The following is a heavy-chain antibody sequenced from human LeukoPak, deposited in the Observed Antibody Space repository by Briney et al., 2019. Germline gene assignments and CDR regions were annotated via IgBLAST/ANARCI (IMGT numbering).Heavy chain of an antibody. CDR2: IKLDGSAT. CDR1: GFTFSNFW. Sequence: GGSLRLSCAASGFTFSNFWMAWVRQVPGKGPEWVADIKLDGSATYYLDSVRGRFTISRDNAKNSLYLQMNSLRAEDTAVYYCARDSQTRSAFEFWGQGTMVTVSS. J-gene: IGHJ3*01. V-gene: IGHV3-7*01. CDR3: ARDSQTRSAFEF. D-gene: IGHD1-14*01.